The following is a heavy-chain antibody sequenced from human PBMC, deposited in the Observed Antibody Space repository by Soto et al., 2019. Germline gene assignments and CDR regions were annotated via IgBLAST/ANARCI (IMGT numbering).Heavy chain of an antibody. Sequence: QVQLVQSGAEVKKPGSSVKVSCKASGGTFSSYAISWVRQAPGQGLELMVGIIPIFGTANYAQKFQGRVTITADKSTSTAYMELSSLRSEDTAVYYCARGYYCSGGSCYSSSIEYFQHWGQGTLVTVSS. CDR3: ARGYYCSGGSCYSSSIEYFQH. CDR2: IIPIFGTA. D-gene: IGHD2-15*01. J-gene: IGHJ1*01. V-gene: IGHV1-69*06. CDR1: GGTFSSYA.